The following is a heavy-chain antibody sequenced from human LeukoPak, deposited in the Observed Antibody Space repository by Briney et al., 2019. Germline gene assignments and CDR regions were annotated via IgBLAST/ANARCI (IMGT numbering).Heavy chain of an antibody. Sequence: SETLSLTCAVYSGSFNGYYWSWIRQPPGKGLEWIGEINHSGSTNYNPSLKSRVTMSVDASKNRFSLKLSSVTAADTAVYYCASSPSRGYDFWSGSPSVDYWGQGTLITVSS. D-gene: IGHD3-3*01. CDR3: ASSPSRGYDFWSGSPSVDY. CDR1: SGSFNGYY. J-gene: IGHJ4*02. V-gene: IGHV4-34*01. CDR2: INHSGST.